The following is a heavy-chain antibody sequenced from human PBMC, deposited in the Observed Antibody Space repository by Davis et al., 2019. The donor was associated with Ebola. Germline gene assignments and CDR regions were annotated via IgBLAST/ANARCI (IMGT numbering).Heavy chain of an antibody. D-gene: IGHD3-3*01. CDR1: RYTFTSYG. V-gene: IGHV1-18*01. CDR3: ARGPLYYDFWSGYYRWFDP. Sequence: ASVKVSCMASRYTFTSYGISWLRQAPGQGIEWMGWISAYNGNTNYAQKLQGRVTMTTDTSTSTAYMELRSLRSDDTAVYYCARGPLYYDFWSGYYRWFDPWGQGTLVTVSS. CDR2: ISAYNGNT. J-gene: IGHJ5*02.